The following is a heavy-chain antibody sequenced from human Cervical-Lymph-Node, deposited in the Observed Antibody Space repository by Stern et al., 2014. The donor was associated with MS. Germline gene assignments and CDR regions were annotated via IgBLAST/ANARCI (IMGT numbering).Heavy chain of an antibody. V-gene: IGHV3-48*01. J-gene: IGHJ4*02. CDR1: GFTFSSYS. CDR3: ARDLGRVGDY. Sequence: EVQLVQSGGGLVQPGGSLRLSCAASGFTFSSYSMNWVRQAPGKGLEWVSYISSSSSTIYYADSVKGRFTISRDNAKNSLYLQMNSLRAEDTAVYYCARDLGRVGDYWGQGTLVTVSS. CDR2: ISSSSSTI.